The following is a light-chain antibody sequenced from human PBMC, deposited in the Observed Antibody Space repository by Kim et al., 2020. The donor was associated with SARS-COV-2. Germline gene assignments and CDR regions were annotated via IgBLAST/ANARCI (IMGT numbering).Light chain of an antibody. Sequence: DIQMTQSPSSLSASVGDRVTITCRASQIVSSYLNCYQQKPGQAPKLLIYAAINLQGGVPSRFSGSGSGTDFTLAINSLQPEDFAIYYCQQTYNNHPTFGQGTKVDIK. CDR2: AAI. CDR1: QIVSSY. J-gene: IGKJ1*01. V-gene: IGKV1-39*01. CDR3: QQTYNNHPT.